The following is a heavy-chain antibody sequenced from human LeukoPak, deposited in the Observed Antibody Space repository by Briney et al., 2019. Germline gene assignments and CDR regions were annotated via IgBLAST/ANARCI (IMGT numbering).Heavy chain of an antibody. CDR2: IYRRGRT. Sequence: GGCLRLSCAASGFTVSSNYMSWVRQAPGKGREWVSVIYRRGRTYYAEPVKGRFTISRDNSKNTLYLKMKSLRAEDTAVYYGAKDRDTDSNSYYFDYWGQGTLVTVSS. V-gene: IGHV3-53*01. CDR3: AKDRDTDSNSYYFDY. D-gene: IGHD4-11*01. J-gene: IGHJ4*02. CDR1: GFTVSSNY.